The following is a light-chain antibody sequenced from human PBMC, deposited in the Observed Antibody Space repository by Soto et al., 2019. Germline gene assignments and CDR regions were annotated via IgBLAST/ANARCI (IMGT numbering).Light chain of an antibody. J-gene: IGKJ1*01. CDR3: QQYNSFWT. V-gene: IGKV1-5*01. Sequence: DIQMTQSPSTLSASVGDRVTITCRASQSISNWLAWYQQKPGKAPRLLIYDASYLERGVPSRFSGSGSGTECTLTISDLQPDDLETYYCQQYNSFWTFGQGTKVEI. CDR1: QSISNW. CDR2: DAS.